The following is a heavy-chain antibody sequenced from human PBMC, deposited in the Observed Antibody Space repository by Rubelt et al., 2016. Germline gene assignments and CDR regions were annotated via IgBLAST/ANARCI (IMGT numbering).Heavy chain of an antibody. Sequence: QVQLQESGPGLVKPSQTLSLTCTVSGGSISSGAYYWSWIRQHPGKGLEWMGYISYSGSPNYNPSLQSRVTISVDTSKNQFSPKLSSVTAEDTAVHYCARLLRSYWYFDLWGRGTLVTVSS. V-gene: IGHV4-30-4*08. CDR3: ARLLRSYWYFDL. CDR1: GGSISSGAYY. J-gene: IGHJ2*01. CDR2: ISYSGSP.